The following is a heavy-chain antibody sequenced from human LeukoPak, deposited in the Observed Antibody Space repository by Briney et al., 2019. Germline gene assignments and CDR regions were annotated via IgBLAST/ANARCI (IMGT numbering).Heavy chain of an antibody. V-gene: IGHV3-7*01. Sequence: GGSLRPSCAASGFTFSSYGMHWVRQSPGKGLEWVANIKQDGSETYHVDSVKGRFTISRDNAKDSLYLEMNSLRAEDTAVYYCARGGQAGTGDLWGQGTLVTVSS. CDR2: IKQDGSET. CDR1: GFTFSSYG. D-gene: IGHD3-10*01. J-gene: IGHJ5*02. CDR3: ARGGQAGTGDL.